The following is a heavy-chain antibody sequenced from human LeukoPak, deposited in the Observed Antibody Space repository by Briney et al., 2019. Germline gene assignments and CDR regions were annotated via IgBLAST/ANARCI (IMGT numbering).Heavy chain of an antibody. CDR3: AKVGNNWNYFDY. D-gene: IGHD1-20*01. CDR1: GFTFSTYA. Sequence: PGGSLRLSCAASGFTFSTYAMSWVRQAPGKGLEWVSTISSSGGTYYADSVKGRFTISRDNSKNTLYVQMNSLRGEDTAIYYCAKVGNNWNYFDYWGHGTLVTVSS. CDR2: ISSSGGT. V-gene: IGHV3-23*01. J-gene: IGHJ4*01.